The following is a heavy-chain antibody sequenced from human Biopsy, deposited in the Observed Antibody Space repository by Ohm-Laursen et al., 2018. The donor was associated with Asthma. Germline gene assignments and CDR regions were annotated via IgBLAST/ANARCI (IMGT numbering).Heavy chain of an antibody. CDR3: VRDGTDDAFDI. CDR1: GFSFSNFA. V-gene: IGHV3-30*01. D-gene: IGHD1-1*01. Sequence: SLRLSCSAAGFSFSNFAIHWVRQAPGKGLEWVGVISKDANTQDYADSVKGRFTMARDNSKNTLDLQMNSLREEDTAVYYCVRDGTDDAFDIWGQGTVVSVSS. CDR2: ISKDANTQ. J-gene: IGHJ3*02.